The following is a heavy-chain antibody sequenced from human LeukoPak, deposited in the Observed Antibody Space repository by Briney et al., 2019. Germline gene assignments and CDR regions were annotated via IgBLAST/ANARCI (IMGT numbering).Heavy chain of an antibody. J-gene: IGHJ4*02. V-gene: IGHV1-2*02. D-gene: IGHD6-6*01. CDR3: ARQEYSTSSADY. CDR1: GYTFTGYY. CDR2: INPNSGGT. Sequence: GASVKVSCKASGYTFTGYYMHWVRQAPGQGLGWMGWINPNSGGTNYAQKFQGRVTMTRDTSISTAYMELSRLRSDDTAVYYCARQEYSTSSADYWGQGTLVTVSS.